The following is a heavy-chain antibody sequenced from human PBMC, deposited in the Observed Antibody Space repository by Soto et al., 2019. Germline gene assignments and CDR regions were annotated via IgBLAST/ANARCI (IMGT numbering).Heavy chain of an antibody. Sequence: EVQLLESGGGLVQPGGSLRLSCAASGFTFSSYAMSWVRQAPGKGLEWVSAISGSGGSTYYADSVKGRFTISRDNSKNTLYLQMNSLRAEDTVVYYCAKVGTYSSSWTYFDYWGQGTLVTVSS. V-gene: IGHV3-23*01. D-gene: IGHD6-13*01. CDR1: GFTFSSYA. CDR3: AKVGTYSSSWTYFDY. CDR2: ISGSGGST. J-gene: IGHJ4*02.